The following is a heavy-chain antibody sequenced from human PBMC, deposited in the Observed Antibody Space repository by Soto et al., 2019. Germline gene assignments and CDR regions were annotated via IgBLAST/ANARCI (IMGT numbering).Heavy chain of an antibody. CDR1: GYTFTGYY. CDR2: INPNSGGT. CDR3: ARSGDYYDSSGYYYRDFDY. Sequence: ASVKVSCKASGYTFTGYYMHWVRQAPGQGLEWMGWINPNSGGTNYAQKFQGWVTMTRDTSISTAYMELSRLRSDDTAVYYCARSGDYYDSSGYYYRDFDYWGQGTLVTVSS. V-gene: IGHV1-2*04. D-gene: IGHD3-22*01. J-gene: IGHJ4*02.